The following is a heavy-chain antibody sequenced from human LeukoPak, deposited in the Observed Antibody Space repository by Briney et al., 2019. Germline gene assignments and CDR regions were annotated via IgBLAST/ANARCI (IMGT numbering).Heavy chain of an antibody. CDR1: GFSFSSYG. V-gene: IGHV3-30*02. D-gene: IGHD3-22*01. CDR2: IRYDGTNK. J-gene: IGHJ4*02. CDR3: AKDSAYYYDSSGYYYD. Sequence: GGSLRLSCAASGFSFSSYGMHWVRQAPGKGLEWVAFIRYDGTNKYYADSVKGRFTISRDNSKNTLYLQMNTLRADDTAMYYCAKDSAYYYDSSGYYYDWGQGTLVTVSS.